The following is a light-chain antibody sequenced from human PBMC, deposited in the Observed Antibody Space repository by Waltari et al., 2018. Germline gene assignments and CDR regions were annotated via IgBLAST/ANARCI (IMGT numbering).Light chain of an antibody. J-gene: IGKJ4*01. CDR2: WAS. CDR3: QQYYSTPLT. V-gene: IGKV4-1*01. Sequence: DIVMTQSPDSLAVSLGERATINCKSSQRVLYSSNNKNYFAWYQQKPGQPPKLLIYWASTRESGVPDRFSGSGSGTDFTLTISSLQAEDVAVYYCQQYYSTPLTFDGGTKVEIK. CDR1: QRVLYSSNNKNY.